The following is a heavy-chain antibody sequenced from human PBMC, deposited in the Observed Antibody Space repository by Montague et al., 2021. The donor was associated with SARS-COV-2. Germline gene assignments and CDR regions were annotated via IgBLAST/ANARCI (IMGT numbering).Heavy chain of an antibody. D-gene: IGHD3-10*01. CDR3: ARDQRRYGSGSYYEPHYYYYGMDV. CDR1: GFTVSSNY. V-gene: IGHV3-66*02. Sequence: SLRLSCAASGFTVSSNYMSWVRQAPGKGLEWVSAIYSGGSTYYADSVKGRFTISRDNSKNTLYLQMNSLRAEDTAVYYCARDQRRYGSGSYYEPHYYYYGMDVWGQGTTVTVSS. CDR2: IYSGGST. J-gene: IGHJ6*02.